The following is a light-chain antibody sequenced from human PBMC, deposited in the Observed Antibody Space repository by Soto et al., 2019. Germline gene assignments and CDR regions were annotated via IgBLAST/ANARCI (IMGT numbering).Light chain of an antibody. J-gene: IGKJ2*01. CDR3: QQYGETQYT. V-gene: IGKV3-15*01. CDR1: QSVSSN. CDR2: DAS. Sequence: EIVMTQSPATLSVSPGERATLSCRASQSVSSNLAWYQQRPGQAPRLLIYDASTRATGIPTRFSGSGSGTEFTLTISRLEPEDFAVYYCQQYGETQYTFGQGTKLEIK.